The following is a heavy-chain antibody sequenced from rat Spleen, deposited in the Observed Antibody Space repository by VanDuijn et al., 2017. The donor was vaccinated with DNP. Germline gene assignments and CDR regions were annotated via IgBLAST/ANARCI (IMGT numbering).Heavy chain of an antibody. CDR3: ARSTDCGCNWDY. CDR1: GYSLTSDYR. Sequence: EVQLQESGPGLVKPSQSLSLTCSVTGYSLTSDYRWNWIRKFPGNNLEWMGYINSEGTTKYTPSLKSRISVTRDTSKNQFFLQVKSITTEDTATYYCARSTDCGCNWDYWGQGVMVPVSS. CDR2: INSEGTT. V-gene: IGHV3-3*01. J-gene: IGHJ2*01. D-gene: IGHD5-1*01.